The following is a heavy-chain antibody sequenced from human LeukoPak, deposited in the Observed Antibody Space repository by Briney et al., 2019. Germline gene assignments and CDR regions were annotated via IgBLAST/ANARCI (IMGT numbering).Heavy chain of an antibody. Sequence: PGGSLRLSCAASGFTFSSYAMHWVRQAPGKGLEWVAVISYDGSNKYYADSVKGRFTISRDNSKNTLYLQMNSLRAEDTAVYYCARSYGDHFDYWGQGTLVTVSS. CDR2: ISYDGSNK. V-gene: IGHV3-30*04. J-gene: IGHJ4*02. D-gene: IGHD4-17*01. CDR1: GFTFSSYA. CDR3: ARSYGDHFDY.